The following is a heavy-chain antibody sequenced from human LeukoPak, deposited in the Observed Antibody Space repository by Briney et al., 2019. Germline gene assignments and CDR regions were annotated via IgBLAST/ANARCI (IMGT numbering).Heavy chain of an antibody. CDR2: ISGSGGST. J-gene: IGHJ4*02. Sequence: AASLRLSCAASGFTFSSYAMSWVRQAPGEGLGWVSAISGSGGSTYYADSVKGRFTISRDNSKNTLYLQMNSLRAEDTAVYYCAKHLYYYDSSGYYDYWGQGTLVTVSS. CDR3: AKHLYYYDSSGYYDY. CDR1: GFTFSSYA. V-gene: IGHV3-23*01. D-gene: IGHD3-22*01.